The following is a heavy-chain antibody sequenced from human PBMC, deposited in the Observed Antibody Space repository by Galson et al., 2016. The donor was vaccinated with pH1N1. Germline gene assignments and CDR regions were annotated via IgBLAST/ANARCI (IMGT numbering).Heavy chain of an antibody. CDR3: VRGTTAWSGFDY. V-gene: IGHV3-48*04. D-gene: IGHD1-1*01. J-gene: IGHJ4*02. CDR1: GFLFSSFG. CDR2: ISSSRSVI. Sequence: SLRLSCAASGFLFSSFGMNWVRQAPGKGLEWIAYISSSRSVIKYADSVRGRFTVSRDSAKNTLYLQMDSLRADDTAVYYCVRGTTAWSGFDYWGPGTLVTVSS.